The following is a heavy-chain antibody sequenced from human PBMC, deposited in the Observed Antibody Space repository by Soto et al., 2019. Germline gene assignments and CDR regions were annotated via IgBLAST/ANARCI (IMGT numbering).Heavy chain of an antibody. CDR2: ISGSGGST. J-gene: IGHJ4*02. CDR3: AKDENWKQVPAAIFARQKGYCSGGSCSPNHFDY. Sequence: PGGSLRLSCAASGFTFSSYAMSWVRQAPGKGLEWVSAISGSGGSTYYADSVKGRFTISRDNSKNTLYLQMNSLRAEDTAVYYCAKDENWKQVPAAIFARQKGYCSGGSCSPNHFDYWGQGTLVTVSS. D-gene: IGHD2-15*01. V-gene: IGHV3-23*01. CDR1: GFTFSSYA.